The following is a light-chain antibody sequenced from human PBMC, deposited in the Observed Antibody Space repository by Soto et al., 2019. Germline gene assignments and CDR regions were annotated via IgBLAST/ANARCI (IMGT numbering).Light chain of an antibody. CDR2: EVS. V-gene: IGLV2-8*01. CDR1: SSDVGGYNY. Sequence: QSALTQPPSASGSPGQSVTISCTGTSSDVGGYNYASWYQQHPGKAPKLMIYEVSKRPSGVPDRFSGSKSGNTASLTVSGLQAEDEADYYCSSYAGSNNLVFGTGTKLTVL. CDR3: SSYAGSNNLV. J-gene: IGLJ1*01.